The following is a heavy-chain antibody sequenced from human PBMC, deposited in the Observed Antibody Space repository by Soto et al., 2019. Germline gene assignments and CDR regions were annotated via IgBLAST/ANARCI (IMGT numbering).Heavy chain of an antibody. Sequence: GLYLRLSCSASGFTFSMHSMHWVRQTPGKALEYVSAISRDGRSTFYADSVKGRFTISRDNSKNTLYLRMNSLRSDDMAVYYCAKPPGLLFDYWGQGTLVTVSS. CDR1: GFTFSMHS. D-gene: IGHD3-22*01. J-gene: IGHJ4*02. CDR3: AKPPGLLFDY. CDR2: ISRDGRST. V-gene: IGHV3-64D*08.